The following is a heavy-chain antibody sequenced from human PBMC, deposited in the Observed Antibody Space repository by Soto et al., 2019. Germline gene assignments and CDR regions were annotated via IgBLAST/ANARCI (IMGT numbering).Heavy chain of an antibody. CDR2: ISGSGGST. D-gene: IGHD2-2*01. CDR1: GFTFSSYA. Sequence: GGSLRLSCAASGFTFSSYAMSWVRQAPGKGLEWVSAISGSGGSTYCADSVKGRFTISRDNSKNTLYLQMNSLRAEDTAVYYCAKDYCSSTSCYWPLYYGMDVWGQGTTVTVSS. J-gene: IGHJ6*02. CDR3: AKDYCSSTSCYWPLYYGMDV. V-gene: IGHV3-23*01.